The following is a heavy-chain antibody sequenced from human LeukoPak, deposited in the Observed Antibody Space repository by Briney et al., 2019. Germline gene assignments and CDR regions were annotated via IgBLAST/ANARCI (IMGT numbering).Heavy chain of an antibody. CDR1: GGSFSGYY. D-gene: IGHD6-13*01. J-gene: IGHJ4*02. CDR3: AAFRIAAAGTLGRLDY. CDR2: INHSGST. Sequence: SETLSLTCAVYGGSFSGYYWSWIRQPPGKGLEWIGEINHSGSTNYNPSLTSRGTISVDTSKNQFSLKLSSVTAADTAVYYCAAFRIAAAGTLGRLDYWGQGTLATVSS. V-gene: IGHV4-34*01.